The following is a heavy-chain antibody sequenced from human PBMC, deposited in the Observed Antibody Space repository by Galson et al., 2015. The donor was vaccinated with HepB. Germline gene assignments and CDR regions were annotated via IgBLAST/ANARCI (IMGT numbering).Heavy chain of an antibody. D-gene: IGHD1-26*01. CDR2: INPSGGST. Sequence: SVKVSCKASGYTFTSYYMHWVRQAPGQGLEWMGIINPSGGSTSYAQKFQGRATMTRDTSTSTVYMELSSLRSEDTAVYYCARVANVGVVGAPMGAFDIWGQGTMVTVSS. CDR1: GYTFTSYY. V-gene: IGHV1-46*01. CDR3: ARVANVGVVGAPMGAFDI. J-gene: IGHJ3*02.